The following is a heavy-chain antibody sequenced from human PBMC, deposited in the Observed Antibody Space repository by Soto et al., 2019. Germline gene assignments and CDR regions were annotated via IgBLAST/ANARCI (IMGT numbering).Heavy chain of an antibody. V-gene: IGHV1-46*01. Sequence: ASVKVSCKASGYTFTSYYMHWVRQAPGQGLEWMGIINPSGGSTSYAQKFQGRVTMTRDTSTSTVYMELSSLRSEDTAVYYCAREQAADDSSGYYYGHAGYFDYWGQGTLVTVSS. CDR1: GYTFTSYY. CDR3: AREQAADDSSGYYYGHAGYFDY. D-gene: IGHD3-22*01. J-gene: IGHJ4*02. CDR2: INPSGGST.